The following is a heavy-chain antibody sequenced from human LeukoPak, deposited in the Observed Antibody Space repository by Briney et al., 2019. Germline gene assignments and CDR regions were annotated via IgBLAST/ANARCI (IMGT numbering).Heavy chain of an antibody. J-gene: IGHJ4*02. V-gene: IGHV4-59*05. Sequence: SETLSLTCTVSGGSISSYYWSWIRQPPGKGLEWIGSIYYSGSTYYNPSLKSRVTISVDTSKNQFSLKLSSVTAADTAVYYCATTPSLNTAMVNVDYWGQGTLVTVSS. CDR1: GGSISSYY. CDR2: IYYSGST. CDR3: ATTPSLNTAMVNVDY. D-gene: IGHD5-18*01.